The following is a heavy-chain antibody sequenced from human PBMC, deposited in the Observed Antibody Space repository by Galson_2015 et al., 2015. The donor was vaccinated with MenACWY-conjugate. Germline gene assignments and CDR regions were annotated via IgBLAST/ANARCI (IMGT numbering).Heavy chain of an antibody. CDR2: ISITSSTI. D-gene: IGHD1-1*01. J-gene: IGHJ4*02. CDR3: ARGYMVY. V-gene: IGHV3-48*01. Sequence: SLRLSCAASGFTLSSYSMNWLRQAPGKGLEWVAYISITSSTIYYADSVKGRFTISRDNAKNSLYLQMNSLRAEDTAVYYCARGYMVYWGQGTLFTVAS. CDR1: GFTLSSYS.